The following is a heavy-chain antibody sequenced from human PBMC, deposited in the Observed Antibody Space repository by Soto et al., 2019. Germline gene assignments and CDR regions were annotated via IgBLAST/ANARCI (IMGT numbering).Heavy chain of an antibody. CDR1: GGSISSGGYY. CDR3: ARDRDNAFDI. D-gene: IGHD2-15*01. V-gene: IGHV4-31*03. Sequence: QVQLQESGPGLVKPSQTLSLTCTVSGGSISSGGYYWSWIRQHPGKGLEWIWYIYYSGSTSYNPSLKCRVTISVDTSKNQFSLKMSSVTAADTAVYYCARDRDNAFDIWGQGTMVTVSS. J-gene: IGHJ3*02. CDR2: IYYSGST.